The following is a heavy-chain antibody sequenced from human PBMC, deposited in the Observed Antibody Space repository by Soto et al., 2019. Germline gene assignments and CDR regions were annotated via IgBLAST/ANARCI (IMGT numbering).Heavy chain of an antibody. CDR1: GGSISSSSYY. V-gene: IGHV4-39*07. J-gene: IGHJ5*02. D-gene: IGHD7-27*01. Sequence: SETLSLTCTVSGGSISSSSYYWGWIRQPPGKGLEWIGSIYYSGSTYYNPSLKSRVTISVDTSKNQFSLKLSSVTATDTAVYYCARNWGLNWFDPWGQGTLVTVSS. CDR2: IYYSGST. CDR3: ARNWGLNWFDP.